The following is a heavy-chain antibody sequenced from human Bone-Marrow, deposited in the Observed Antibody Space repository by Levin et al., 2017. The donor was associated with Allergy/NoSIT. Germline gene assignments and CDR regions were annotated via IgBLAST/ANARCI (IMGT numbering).Heavy chain of an antibody. J-gene: IGHJ4*02. Sequence: ASVKVSCKASGYVFTAYYIHWVRQAPGQGLEWVGWINPNSGGTGSAEKFQGRVTMTTDPSINTVYMELSGLRSDDTAFYYFARDPPLYGGDSGSDYWGQGTLVTVSS. CDR1: GYVFTAYY. CDR3: ARDPPLYGGDSGSDY. D-gene: IGHD4-23*01. CDR2: INPNSGGT. V-gene: IGHV1-2*02.